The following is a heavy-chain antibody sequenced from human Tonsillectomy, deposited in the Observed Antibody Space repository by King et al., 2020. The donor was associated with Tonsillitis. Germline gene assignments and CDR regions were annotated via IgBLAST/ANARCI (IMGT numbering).Heavy chain of an antibody. CDR1: GYXXTSYW. Sequence: QLVQSGAEVKKPGEXLKISCKGSGYXXTSYWIGWVRHMPGKGLXWMGXIYXXXXDTXYXXSFQGQVTISADKXISTAYLQWSSLKASDTAMYYCARXGXXYXXTXXXXPNXXXXTLVTXXS. CDR3: ARXGXXYXXTXXXXPN. V-gene: IGHV5-51*01. CDR2: IYXXXXDT. J-gene: IGHJ4*02.